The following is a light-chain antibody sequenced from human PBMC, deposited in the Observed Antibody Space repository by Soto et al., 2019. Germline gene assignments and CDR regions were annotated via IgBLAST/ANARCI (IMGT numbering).Light chain of an antibody. V-gene: IGKV1-5*03. Sequence: DIQMTQSPSTLSRSVGDRINITCRASQTISSWLAWYQQKPGKAPNLLIYTASSLESGVPSRFSGSRSGTEFTRTISSLQPDDVATYYCQQYNNFPWTFGRGTKV. CDR2: TAS. CDR1: QTISSW. J-gene: IGKJ1*01. CDR3: QQYNNFPWT.